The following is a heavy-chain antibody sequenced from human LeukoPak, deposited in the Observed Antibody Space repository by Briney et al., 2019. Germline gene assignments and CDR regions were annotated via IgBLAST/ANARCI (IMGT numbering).Heavy chain of an antibody. CDR2: ISGRSSYI. CDR3: ARGGGGADY. D-gene: IGHD2-21*01. J-gene: IGHJ4*02. CDR1: GFTFSTYE. Sequence: PGGSLRLSCAASGFTFSTYEMNWVRQAPGKGLEWVSSISGRSSYIYYADSVKGRFAISRDSAKNSLFLQMNSLRADDTAVYYCARGGGGADYWGQGTVVTVSS. V-gene: IGHV3-21*06.